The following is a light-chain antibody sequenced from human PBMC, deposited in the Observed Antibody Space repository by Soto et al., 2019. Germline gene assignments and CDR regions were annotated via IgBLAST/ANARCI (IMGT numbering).Light chain of an antibody. J-gene: IGLJ2*01. V-gene: IGLV2-14*03. CDR2: DVY. Sequence: QSALTQPASVSGSPGQSNAISCTGTSSDIGAYNYVSWYQQHPGKAPKLLIYDVYNRPSGVSNRFSGSKSGNTASLTISGLQAEDEAHYYCSSYTDTTLVVFGGGTKLTVL. CDR1: SSDIGAYNY. CDR3: SSYTDTTLVV.